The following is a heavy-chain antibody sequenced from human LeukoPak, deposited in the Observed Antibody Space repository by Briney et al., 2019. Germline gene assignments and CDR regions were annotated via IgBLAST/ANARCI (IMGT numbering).Heavy chain of an antibody. V-gene: IGHV4-59*02. J-gene: IGHJ6*02. CDR2: IYHSGHT. D-gene: IGHD2-2*01. CDR3: ARDSIVVNYYYGMDV. CDR1: GASVSSDY. Sequence: SETLSLTCTVSGASVSSDYWSWIRQSPGKGLEWIGYIYHSGHTMSNPSLKSRVSLSLDTSNNQFSLKLSSVTAADTAVYYCARDSIVVNYYYGMDVWGQGTTVTVSS.